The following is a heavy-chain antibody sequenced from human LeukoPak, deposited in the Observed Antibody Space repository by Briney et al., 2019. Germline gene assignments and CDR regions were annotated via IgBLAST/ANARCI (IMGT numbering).Heavy chain of an antibody. CDR1: GYTFNSYG. Sequence: ASVKVSCKASGYTFNSYGISWVRQAPGQGLEWMGWISAYNGNTNYAQKLQGRVTMTTDTSTRTAYMELRSLRSEDTAVYYCARDVVRATSPRVFVDYWGQGTLVTVSS. CDR2: ISAYNGNT. CDR3: ARDVVRATSPRVFVDY. J-gene: IGHJ4*02. V-gene: IGHV1-18*01. D-gene: IGHD1-26*01.